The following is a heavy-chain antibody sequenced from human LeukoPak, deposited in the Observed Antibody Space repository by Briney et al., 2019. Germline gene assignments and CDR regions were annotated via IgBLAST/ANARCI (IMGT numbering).Heavy chain of an antibody. CDR1: GGSISSSSYY. J-gene: IGHJ5*02. Sequence: SETLSLTCTVSGGSISSSSYYWGWIRQPPGKGLEWIGSIYYSGSTYYNPSLKSRVTISVDTSKNQFSLKLSSVTAADTAVYYCASRLYSSSSTYNWFDPWGQGTLVTVSS. V-gene: IGHV4-39*07. D-gene: IGHD6-6*01. CDR3: ASRLYSSSSTYNWFDP. CDR2: IYYSGST.